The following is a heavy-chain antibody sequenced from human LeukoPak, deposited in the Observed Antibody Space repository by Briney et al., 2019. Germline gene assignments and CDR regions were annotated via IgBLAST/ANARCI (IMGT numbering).Heavy chain of an antibody. J-gene: IGHJ5*02. CDR1: GFIFSSYE. Sequence: GGSLRLSCAVSGFIFSSYEMNWVRQAPGKGLEWVSYISRSSSTIYYADSVMGRFTISRDNAKNSLYLQMNSLRAEDTAVYYCARDPYSITGGWFDPWGQGTLVTVSS. V-gene: IGHV3-48*03. CDR3: ARDPYSITGGWFDP. D-gene: IGHD2-8*02. CDR2: ISRSSSTI.